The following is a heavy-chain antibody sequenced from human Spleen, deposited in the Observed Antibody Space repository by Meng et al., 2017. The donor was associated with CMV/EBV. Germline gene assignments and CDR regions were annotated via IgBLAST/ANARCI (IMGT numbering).Heavy chain of an antibody. CDR2: IWYDGSNK. V-gene: IGHV3-33*01. CDR3: LASLYGMDV. CDR1: GFTFSSYG. J-gene: IGHJ6*02. Sequence: GESLKISCAASGFTFSSYGMHWVRQAPGKGLEWVAVIWYDGSNKYYADSVKGRFTISRDNSKNTLYLQMNSLRAEDTAVYYCLASLYGMDVWGQGTTVTVSS. D-gene: IGHD5-12*01.